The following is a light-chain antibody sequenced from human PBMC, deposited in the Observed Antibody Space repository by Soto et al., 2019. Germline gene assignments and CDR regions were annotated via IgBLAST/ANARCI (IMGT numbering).Light chain of an antibody. CDR3: QQYDSSSPWT. CDR1: QGISSY. Sequence: AILMTQSPSSLSASTGDRVTITCRASQGISSYLAWYQQKPGKAPKLLIYAASTLQSGVPSRFSGSGSGTEFTLTISSLQPDDFATYYCQQYDSSSPWTFGQGTKVDIK. J-gene: IGKJ1*01. V-gene: IGKV1-8*01. CDR2: AAS.